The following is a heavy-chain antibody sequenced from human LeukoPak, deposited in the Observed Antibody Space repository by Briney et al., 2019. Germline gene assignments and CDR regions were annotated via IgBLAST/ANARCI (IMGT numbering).Heavy chain of an antibody. Sequence: SETLSLTCTVSGGSISSYYWSWIRQPAGKGLEWIGRIFTSGSTNYNPSLKSRVTMSVDTSKNQFSLKLSSVTAADTAVYYCARGRSGYSYGSSYYYYMDVWGKGPRSPSP. D-gene: IGHD5-18*01. J-gene: IGHJ6*03. CDR3: ARGRSGYSYGSSYYYYMDV. CDR1: GGSISSYY. V-gene: IGHV4-4*07. CDR2: IFTSGST.